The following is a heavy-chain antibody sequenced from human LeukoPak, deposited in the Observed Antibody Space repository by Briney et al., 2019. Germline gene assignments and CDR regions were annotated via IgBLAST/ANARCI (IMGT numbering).Heavy chain of an antibody. D-gene: IGHD3-22*01. CDR2: ISAYNGNT. J-gene: IGHJ4*02. CDR3: ARRERNYYDSSGYYDLDY. V-gene: IGHV1-18*01. CDR1: GYTFTSYG. Sequence: ASVKVSCKASGYTFTSYGISWVRQAPGQGLEWMGWISAYNGNTNYAQKFQGRVTITADESTSTAYMELSSLRSEDTAVYYCARRERNYYDSSGYYDLDYWGQGTLVTVSS.